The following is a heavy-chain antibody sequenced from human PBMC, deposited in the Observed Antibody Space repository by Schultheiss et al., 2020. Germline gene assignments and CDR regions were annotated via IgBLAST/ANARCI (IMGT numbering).Heavy chain of an antibody. J-gene: IGHJ6*02. CDR2: IIPIFGTA. CDR1: GGTFSSYA. CDR3: AKELEVAGSYYYYGMDV. Sequence: SVKVSCKASGGTFSSYAISWVRQAPGQGLEWMGGIIPIFGTANYAQKFQGRVTITADESTSTAYMELSSLRAEDTAVYYCAKELEVAGSYYYYGMDVWGQGTTVTVSS. D-gene: IGHD6-19*01. V-gene: IGHV1-69*13.